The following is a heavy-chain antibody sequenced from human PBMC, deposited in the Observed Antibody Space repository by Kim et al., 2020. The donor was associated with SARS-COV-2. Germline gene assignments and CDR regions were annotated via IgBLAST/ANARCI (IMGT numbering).Heavy chain of an antibody. CDR1: GGSISSGGYY. J-gene: IGHJ2*01. Sequence: SETLSLTCTVSGGSISSGGYYWSWIRQHPGKGLEWSGYIYYSGSTYYNPSLKSRVTISVDTSKNQFSLKLSSVTAADTAVYYCARGPLRITMIVVVTHWYFDLWGRGTLVTVSS. V-gene: IGHV4-31*03. CDR3: ARGPLRITMIVVVTHWYFDL. CDR2: IYYSGST. D-gene: IGHD3-22*01.